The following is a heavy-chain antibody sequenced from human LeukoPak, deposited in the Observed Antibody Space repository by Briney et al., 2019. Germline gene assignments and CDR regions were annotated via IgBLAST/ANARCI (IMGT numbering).Heavy chain of an antibody. CDR3: ARNGYYSVDY. Sequence: PSETLFLTCVVSGDSINGINWWSWVRQPPGKGLERIGEIYHSGSTNYNPSLKSRVTISVDKSKNQFSLEVTSVTAADTAVYYCARNGYYSVDYWGQGTLVTVSS. V-gene: IGHV4-4*02. CDR2: IYHSGST. CDR1: GDSINGINW. D-gene: IGHD4-17*01. J-gene: IGHJ4*02.